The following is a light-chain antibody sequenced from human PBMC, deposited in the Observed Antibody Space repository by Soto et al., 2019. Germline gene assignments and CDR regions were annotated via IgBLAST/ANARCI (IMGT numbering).Light chain of an antibody. J-gene: IGKJ1*01. CDR2: DAS. Sequence: EIVLTQSPGTLSFSPGERATLTCRASQSVGSYLAWYQQKPGQAPRLLIYDASNRATGIPDRFSGSGSGTDLTLTIRRLEPEDFAVYYCQQYGSSPTTFGQGTKVDIK. CDR3: QQYGSSPTT. CDR1: QSVGSY. V-gene: IGKV3-20*01.